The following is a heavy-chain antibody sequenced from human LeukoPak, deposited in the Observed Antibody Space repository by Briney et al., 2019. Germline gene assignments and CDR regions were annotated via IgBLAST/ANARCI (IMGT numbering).Heavy chain of an antibody. CDR3: AKDGGLWVSAHWGDS. J-gene: IGHJ4*02. Sequence: GGSLRLSCAASGFTFSSYTRSWVRQAPGKGLEWVSPITTSDGNTYYADSVKGRFTVSRDNSKNTLFLQMNSLRAEDTAVYYCAKDGGLWVSAHWGDSWGRGTLVTVSS. D-gene: IGHD7-27*01. CDR1: GFTFSSYT. V-gene: IGHV3-23*01. CDR2: ITTSDGNT.